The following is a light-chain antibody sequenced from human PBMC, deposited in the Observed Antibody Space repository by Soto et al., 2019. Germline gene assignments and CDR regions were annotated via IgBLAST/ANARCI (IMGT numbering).Light chain of an antibody. CDR2: QTS. J-gene: IGKJ1*01. CDR3: HQRQSWPRT. V-gene: IGKV3D-20*02. Sequence: IVLAQSPGTLFLSPGERAPLPRRASQSVSSSHLAWYQHRPGQAPRLLIYQTSIRAAGIPARFSASGTGTDFTLTISDVQPEDFAVYYCHQRQSWPRTFGQGTKVDIK. CDR1: QSVSSSH.